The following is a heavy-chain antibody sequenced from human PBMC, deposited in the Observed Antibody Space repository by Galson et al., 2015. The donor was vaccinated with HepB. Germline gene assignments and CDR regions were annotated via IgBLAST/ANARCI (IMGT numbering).Heavy chain of an antibody. J-gene: IGHJ5*02. CDR1: GYTFTDYY. Sequence: SVKVSCKASGYTFTDYYTHWVRQAPGQGLEWMGRINLDTGGTNYAQKFQGRVTMTRDTSINTAYMELRRLRSDDTAVYYCATAPVTPITMVRGRGWFDPWGQGTLVTVSS. V-gene: IGHV1-2*06. CDR3: ATAPVTPITMVRGRGWFDP. CDR2: INLDTGGT. D-gene: IGHD3-10*01.